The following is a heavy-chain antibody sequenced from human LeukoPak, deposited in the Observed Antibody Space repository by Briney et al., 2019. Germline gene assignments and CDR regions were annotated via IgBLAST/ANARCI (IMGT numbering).Heavy chain of an antibody. CDR3: ARPGLDIVVLIADSFNY. D-gene: IGHD2-15*01. Sequence: GGSLRLSCAASGFTFSSYAMSWVRQAPGKGLEWVSAISGSGGSTYYADSVKGRFTISRDNSKNTLYLQMNSLRAEDTAVYYCARPGLDIVVLIADSFNYWGQGTLVTVSS. CDR1: GFTFSSYA. CDR2: ISGSGGST. J-gene: IGHJ4*02. V-gene: IGHV3-23*01.